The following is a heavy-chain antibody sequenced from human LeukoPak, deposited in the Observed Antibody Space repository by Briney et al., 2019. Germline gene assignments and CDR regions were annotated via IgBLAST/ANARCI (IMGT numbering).Heavy chain of an antibody. V-gene: IGHV3-15*01. CDR3: TTRGGSFSIFDY. Sequence: GGSLRLSCAASGYTFSDAWMSWVRQAPGKGLEWVGRIKSKTDGGTTDYAAPVKGRFTISRDDSKNTLYLQMNSLKTEDTAVYYCTTRGGSFSIFDYWGQGTLVTVSS. CDR1: GYTFSDAW. CDR2: IKSKTDGGTT. J-gene: IGHJ4*02. D-gene: IGHD1-26*01.